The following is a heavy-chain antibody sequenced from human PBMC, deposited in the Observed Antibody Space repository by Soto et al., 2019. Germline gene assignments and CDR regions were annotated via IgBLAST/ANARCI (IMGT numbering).Heavy chain of an antibody. V-gene: IGHV1-58*01. D-gene: IGHD3-22*01. J-gene: IGHJ6*02. Sequence: VKVSCKASGFTFTSSAVQWVRQARGQRLEWIGWIVVGSGNTNYAQKFQEGVTITRDMSTSTAYMELSSLRSEDTAVYYCAAGRIDYYDSSGYYYAGGYYYYYGMDVWGQGTTVTVSS. CDR3: AAGRIDYYDSSGYYYAGGYYYYYGMDV. CDR1: GFTFTSSA. CDR2: IVVGSGNT.